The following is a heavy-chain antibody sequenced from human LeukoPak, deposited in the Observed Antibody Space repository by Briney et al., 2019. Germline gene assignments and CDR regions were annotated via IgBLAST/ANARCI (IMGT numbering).Heavy chain of an antibody. Sequence: GGSLRLSCAASGFTFSIYTMTWVRQAPGQGLEWVSIISGSGDVTYSADSVKGRFIISRDNSKNTLYLQMNSLRAEDTAVYYCARHPRTTVTTLPDAFDIWGQGTMVTVSS. CDR3: ARHPRTTVTTLPDAFDI. D-gene: IGHD4-17*01. CDR2: ISGSGDVT. J-gene: IGHJ3*02. V-gene: IGHV3-23*01. CDR1: GFTFSIYT.